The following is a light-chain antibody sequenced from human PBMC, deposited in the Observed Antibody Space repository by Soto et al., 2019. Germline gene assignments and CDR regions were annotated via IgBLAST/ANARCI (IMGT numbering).Light chain of an antibody. V-gene: IGLV2-14*01. CDR3: SSYTTSGTVV. J-gene: IGLJ2*01. Sequence: QSVLTQPASVSGSPGQSITISCSGTSRDVGSDNRVSWYQQHPGKAPKFIIYDVSNRPSGVSDRFSGSKSGNTASLTISGIQAEDEADYYCSSYTTSGTVVFGGGTQLTVL. CDR1: SRDVGSDNR. CDR2: DVS.